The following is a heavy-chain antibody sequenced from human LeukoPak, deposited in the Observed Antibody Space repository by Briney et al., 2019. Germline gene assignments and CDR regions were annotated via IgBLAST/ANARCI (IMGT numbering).Heavy chain of an antibody. CDR3: ARATSTAWFDS. CDR2: SFYSGST. V-gene: IGHV4-59*02. D-gene: IGHD2-21*02. J-gene: IGHJ5*01. CDR1: GGSVSSYF. Sequence: SETLSLTCTVCGGSVSSYFWSWIRQPPGKGLEWIGDSFYSGSTKYNPSLKSRVTISVDTSKNQFSLKPTSVTPVDTAVYYCARATSTAWFDSWGQGNPVTVSS.